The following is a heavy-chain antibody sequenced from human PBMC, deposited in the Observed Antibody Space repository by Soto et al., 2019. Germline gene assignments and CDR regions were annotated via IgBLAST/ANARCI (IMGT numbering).Heavy chain of an antibody. CDR1: GGSFSGYY. CDR2: INPSGST. V-gene: IGHV4-34*01. D-gene: IGHD6-13*01. Sequence: QVQLQQWGAGLLKPSETLSLTCAVYGGSFSGYYWSWIRQPPGKGLEWIGEINPSGSTNYNPSLKSLVTISVDTSKNQFSLKLSSVTAADTAVYYCARRSSSWYGYYYGMDVWGQGTTVTVSS. CDR3: ARRSSSWYGYYYGMDV. J-gene: IGHJ6*02.